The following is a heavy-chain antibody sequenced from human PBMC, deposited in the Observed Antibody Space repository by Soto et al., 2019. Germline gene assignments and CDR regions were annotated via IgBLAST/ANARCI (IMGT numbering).Heavy chain of an antibody. V-gene: IGHV3-74*01. J-gene: IGHJ4*02. CDR3: VRDETGLGMDY. Sequence: GGSLRLSCAASGFTFDDYAMHWVRQAPGKGLEWVSHINSDGSDSTYADSVKGRFTISRDNAKNTLYLQMNSLRVEDTAVYFCVRDETGLGMDYWGLGTLVTVYS. CDR2: INSDGSDS. CDR1: GFTFDDYA. D-gene: IGHD1-1*01.